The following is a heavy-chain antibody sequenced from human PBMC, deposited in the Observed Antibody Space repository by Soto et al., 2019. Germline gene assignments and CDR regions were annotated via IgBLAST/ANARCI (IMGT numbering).Heavy chain of an antibody. Sequence: EVQVVESGGDLVKPGGSLRLSCAASGFTFSNAWVNWVRQTPGKGLEWVGRIKSKSDGGTEDYAAPVKGRFTISRDDSKNTVYLEMDSLKNEDTAVYYCVTAAGISYNHYGMDVWGQGTTVTVSS. CDR1: GFTFSNAW. V-gene: IGHV3-15*07. CDR3: VTAAGISYNHYGMDV. CDR2: IKSKSDGGTE. J-gene: IGHJ6*02.